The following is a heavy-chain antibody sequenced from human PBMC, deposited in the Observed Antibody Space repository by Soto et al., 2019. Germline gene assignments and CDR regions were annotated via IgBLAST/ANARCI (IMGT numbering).Heavy chain of an antibody. CDR3: AKGVPGIAVAGTGYFQH. D-gene: IGHD6-19*01. CDR1: GFTFSSYA. CDR2: ISGSGDST. J-gene: IGHJ1*01. V-gene: IGHV3-23*01. Sequence: GGSLRLSCAASGFTFSSYAMSWVRQAPGKGLEWVSGISGSGDSTYYADSVKGRFTISRDNSKNTLYLQMNSLRAEDTAVYYCAKGVPGIAVAGTGYFQHWGHGTQVTVSS.